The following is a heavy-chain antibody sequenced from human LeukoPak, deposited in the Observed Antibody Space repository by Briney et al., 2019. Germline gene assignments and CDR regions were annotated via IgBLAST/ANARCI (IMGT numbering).Heavy chain of an antibody. CDR1: GFTFNNYG. CDR2: LRYDGSNK. D-gene: IGHD3-3*01. CDR3: AKENTIFGVVPYYFDY. V-gene: IGHV3-30*02. Sequence: GGSLRLSCAASGFTFNNYGMHWVRQAPGKGLEWVTFLRYDGSNKYYADSVKGRFTISRDNSKNTLYLQMNSLRAEDTAVYYCAKENTIFGVVPYYFDYWGQGTLVTVSS. J-gene: IGHJ4*02.